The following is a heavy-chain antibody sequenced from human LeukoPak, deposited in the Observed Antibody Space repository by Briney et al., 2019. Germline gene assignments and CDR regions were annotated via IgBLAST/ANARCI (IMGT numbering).Heavy chain of an antibody. J-gene: IGHJ6*02. Sequence: ASVKVSCKASGYTFTNYAIHWVRQAPGQRLEWMAWINAGNGNTKYSQKFQGRVTITRDTSASTAYMELSSLRSEDTAVYYCARAKKFVAHDSSGYYARDYYYGMDVWGQGTTVTVSS. CDR1: GYTFTNYA. CDR3: ARAKKFVAHDSSGYYARDYYYGMDV. CDR2: INAGNGNT. V-gene: IGHV1-3*01. D-gene: IGHD3-22*01.